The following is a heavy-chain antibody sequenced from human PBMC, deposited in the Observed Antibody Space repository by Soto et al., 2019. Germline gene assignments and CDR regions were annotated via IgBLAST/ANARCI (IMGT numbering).Heavy chain of an antibody. CDR1: GGSISSSTW. Sequence: QVQLQESGPGLVKPSGTLSLTCAVSGGSISSSTWWSWVRQPPGKGLEWIGEIYHSGTTNYNPSLKSRVPISVDKSKNQFSLKLSSVTAADTALYYCARAPMTLNYGMDVWGQGTTVTVSS. V-gene: IGHV4-4*02. J-gene: IGHJ6*02. CDR3: ARAPMTLNYGMDV. CDR2: IYHSGTT. D-gene: IGHD3-16*01.